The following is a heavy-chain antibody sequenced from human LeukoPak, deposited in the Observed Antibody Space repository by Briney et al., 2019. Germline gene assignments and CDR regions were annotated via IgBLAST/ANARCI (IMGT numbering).Heavy chain of an antibody. CDR2: IYYSGST. CDR1: GGSISNSRYY. CDR3: ATNSSGWVFDY. D-gene: IGHD6-19*01. Sequence: SETLSLTCTVSGGSISNSRYYWGWIRQPPGKGLEWIGSIYYSGSTHHTPSLKSRVTISVDTSKNQFSLKLSSVTAADTAVYYCATNSSGWVFDYWGQGTQVTVSS. J-gene: IGHJ4*02. V-gene: IGHV4-39*01.